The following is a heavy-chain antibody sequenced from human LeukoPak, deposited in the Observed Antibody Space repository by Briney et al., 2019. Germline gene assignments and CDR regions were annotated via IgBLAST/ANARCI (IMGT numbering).Heavy chain of an antibody. J-gene: IGHJ4*02. CDR3: ARNGLGEWELLHV. CDR2: INRDGSTI. CDR1: GFTFSRYW. D-gene: IGHD1-26*01. Sequence: GGSPRLSCAASGFTFSRYWMHWVRQVPGKGLVWVSRINRDGSTISYADSVRGRFTISRDNAKNTLYLQMNGLRAEDTAVYYCARNGLGEWELLHVWGQGTLVTVSS. V-gene: IGHV3-74*01.